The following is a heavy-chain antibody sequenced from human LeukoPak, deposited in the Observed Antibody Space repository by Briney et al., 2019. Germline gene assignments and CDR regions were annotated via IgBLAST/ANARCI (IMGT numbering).Heavy chain of an antibody. D-gene: IGHD6-19*01. V-gene: IGHV3-66*01. Sequence: GGSLRLSCAASGFTVSSNYMSWVRQAPGKGLEWVSVIYSGGSTYYADSVKGRFTISRDNSRNTLYLQMNSLRAEDTAVYYCARKGGWLVRGYYFDYWGQGTLVTVSS. CDR1: GFTVSSNY. CDR2: IYSGGST. J-gene: IGHJ4*02. CDR3: ARKGGWLVRGYYFDY.